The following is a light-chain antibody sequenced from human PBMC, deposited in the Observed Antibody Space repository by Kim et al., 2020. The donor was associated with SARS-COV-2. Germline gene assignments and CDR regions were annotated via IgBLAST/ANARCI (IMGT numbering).Light chain of an antibody. CDR2: DVS. Sequence: QSALSQPASVSGSPGQSITISCTGTSGDFDDHASVSWYQQHPGRVPKLIIYDVSHRPSGVSGRFSGSYLDHTASLTISGLQREDEATYYCDSHTGTNRVFGVGTQLTVL. CDR3: DSHTGTNRV. J-gene: IGLJ3*02. CDR1: SGDFDDHAS. V-gene: IGLV2-14*03.